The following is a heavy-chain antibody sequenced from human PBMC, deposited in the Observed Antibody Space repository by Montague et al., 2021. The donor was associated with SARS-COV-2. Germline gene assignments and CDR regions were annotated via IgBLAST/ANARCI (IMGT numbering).Heavy chain of an antibody. V-gene: IGHV3-23*01. J-gene: IGHJ4*02. CDR3: ARASWIQLWFRTPYFDY. CDR2: ISGSGGST. Sequence: RSLSLAASGFTFSSYAMSWVRQAPGKGLEWVSAISGSGGSTYYADSVKGRFTIPRDNSKNTLYLQMNSLRAEDTAVYYCARASWIQLWFRTPYFDYWGQGTLVTVSS. D-gene: IGHD5-18*01. CDR1: GFTFSSYA.